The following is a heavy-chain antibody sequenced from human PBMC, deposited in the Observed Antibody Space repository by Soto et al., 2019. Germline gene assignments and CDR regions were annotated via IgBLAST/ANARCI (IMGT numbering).Heavy chain of an antibody. Sequence: GASVKVSCKASGYTFTNFGISWVRQAPGQGLEWMGWISAYNGNTNYAQKFQGRVTMTTDTSTSTAYMEVRSLRPDDTAMYYCARDGVSSTEYTWNYGTYFDYWGQGALVTVSS. D-gene: IGHD1-7*01. CDR2: ISAYNGNT. V-gene: IGHV1-18*01. CDR1: GYTFTNFG. J-gene: IGHJ4*02. CDR3: ARDGVSSTEYTWNYGTYFDY.